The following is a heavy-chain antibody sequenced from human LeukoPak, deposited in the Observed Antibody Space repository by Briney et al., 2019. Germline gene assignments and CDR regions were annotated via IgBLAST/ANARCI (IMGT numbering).Heavy chain of an antibody. CDR1: GYTFTSYY. CDR3: ARVGASTVTTVY. CDR2: INPSGGST. J-gene: IGHJ4*02. V-gene: IGHV1-46*01. Sequence: ASVTVSCKASGYTFTSYYMHWVRQAPGQGLEWMGVINPSGGSTSYAQKFQGRVTMTRDTSTSTVYMELSSLRSEDTAVYYCARVGASTVTTVYWGQGTLVTVSS. D-gene: IGHD4-17*01.